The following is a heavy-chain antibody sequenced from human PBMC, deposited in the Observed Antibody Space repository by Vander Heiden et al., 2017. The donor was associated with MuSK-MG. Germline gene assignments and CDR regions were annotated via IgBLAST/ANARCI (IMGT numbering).Heavy chain of an antibody. CDR3: AKADTAMVGTFDY. CDR1: GVPFSGYG. CDR2: ISYDGSNK. J-gene: IGHJ4*02. D-gene: IGHD5-18*01. V-gene: IGHV3-30*18. Sequence: QVQLVASGGGVVQPGRSLRLSCPASGVPFSGYGMHWVRQAPGKGLERVAVISYDGSNKYYADSVKGRFTISRDNSKNTLYLQMNSLRAEDTAVYYCAKADTAMVGTFDYWGQGTLVTVSS.